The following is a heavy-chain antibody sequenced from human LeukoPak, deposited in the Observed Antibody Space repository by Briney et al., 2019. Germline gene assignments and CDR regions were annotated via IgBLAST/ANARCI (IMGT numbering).Heavy chain of an antibody. CDR3: ARDHRPEIQYYYTDV. D-gene: IGHD1-14*01. CDR1: GFSLSNYG. CDR2: LLYDGNTK. V-gene: IGHV3-33*01. J-gene: IGHJ6*03. Sequence: QTGGSLRLSCAASGFSLSNYGMHWVRQAPGKGLEWVAALLYDGNTKHYADSVKGRFTISRDISKNTFYLQMNSLTAEDTAVYYCARDHRPEIQYYYTDVWGKGTTVAVSS.